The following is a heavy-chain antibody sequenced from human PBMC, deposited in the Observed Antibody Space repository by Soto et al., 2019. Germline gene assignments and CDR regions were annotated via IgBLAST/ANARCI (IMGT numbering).Heavy chain of an antibody. CDR3: ARFWAIGYYDMDV. V-gene: IGHV4-61*01. CDR1: GGSVSSGSYY. CDR2: IHYSGST. Sequence: SETLSLTCTVSGGSVSSGSYYWSWIRQPPGKGLEWIGYIHYSGSTNYNPSLKSRVTISVDTSKNQFSLKLSSVTAADTAVYYCARFWAIGYYDMDVWGQGTTVTVS. D-gene: IGHD2-2*01. J-gene: IGHJ6*02.